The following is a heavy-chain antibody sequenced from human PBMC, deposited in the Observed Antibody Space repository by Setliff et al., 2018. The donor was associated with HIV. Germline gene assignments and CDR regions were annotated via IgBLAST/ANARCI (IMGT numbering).Heavy chain of an antibody. J-gene: IGHJ6*02. CDR1: GFTFSSYG. Sequence: GGSLRLSCAASGFTFSSYGMHWVRQAPGKGLEWVANIKQDGSERYYVDSVKGRFTISRDNSKNTLYLQMNSLRAEDTAVYYCARPYTVWVYGMDVWGQGTTVTVSS. CDR3: ARPYTVWVYGMDV. D-gene: IGHD2-8*01. CDR2: IKQDGSER. V-gene: IGHV3-7*01.